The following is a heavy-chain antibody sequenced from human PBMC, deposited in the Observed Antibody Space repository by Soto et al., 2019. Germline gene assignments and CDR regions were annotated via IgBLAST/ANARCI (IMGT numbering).Heavy chain of an antibody. J-gene: IGHJ4*02. CDR1: GFTFRTYA. CDR2: ISPSGSNT. D-gene: IGHD6-13*01. CDR3: AKDIEQQLVTYYFDY. Sequence: PGGSLRLSCAASGFTFRTYAMRWVRQAPGKGLERVSAISPSGSNTYYADSVKGRFTISRDNTKNSLYLQMNSLRTEDTALYYFAKDIEQQLVTYYFDYWGQGTLVTVSS. V-gene: IGHV3-23*01.